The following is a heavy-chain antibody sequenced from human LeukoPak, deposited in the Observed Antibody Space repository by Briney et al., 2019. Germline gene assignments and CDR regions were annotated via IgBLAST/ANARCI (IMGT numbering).Heavy chain of an antibody. D-gene: IGHD1-26*01. CDR1: GGSISSYY. Sequence: PSETLSLTCTVSGGSISSYYWSWIRQPPGKGLEWIGYIYYSGSTNYNPSLKSRVTISVDTSKNQFSLKLSSVTAADTAVYYCARVNSGSYDDPVFDYWGQGTLFTVSS. J-gene: IGHJ4*02. V-gene: IGHV4-59*01. CDR2: IYYSGST. CDR3: ARVNSGSYDDPVFDY.